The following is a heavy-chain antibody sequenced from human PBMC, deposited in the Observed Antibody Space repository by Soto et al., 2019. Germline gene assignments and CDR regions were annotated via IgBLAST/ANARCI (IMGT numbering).Heavy chain of an antibody. J-gene: IGHJ4*02. CDR1: GLTFSSFW. V-gene: IGHV3-7*01. D-gene: IGHD1-26*01. CDR2: INQDGNNK. Sequence: EVQLVESGGGLVQPGGSLRLSCAASGLTFSSFWMSWVRQAPGKGPEWVASINQDGNNKQYVDSVRGRFTISRDNAENSLYLQMNSLRAEDTAVYYCARDYRADWGPGTLVTVSS. CDR3: ARDYRAD.